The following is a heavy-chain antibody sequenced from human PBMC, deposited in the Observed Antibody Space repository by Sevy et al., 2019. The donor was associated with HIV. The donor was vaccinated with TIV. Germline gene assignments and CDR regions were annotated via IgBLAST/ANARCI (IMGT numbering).Heavy chain of an antibody. Sequence: ASVKVSCKASGYTFTGYDINWVRQATGQGLEWMGWMNPNSGNTGYAQKFQARVTMTRNTSITTAYMELSSLGSEDTAVYYCARGTRLRCMSYWGQGTLVTVSS. CDR1: GYTFTGYD. V-gene: IGHV1-8*01. D-gene: IGHD3-3*01. CDR3: ARGTRLRCMSY. CDR2: MNPNSGNT. J-gene: IGHJ4*02.